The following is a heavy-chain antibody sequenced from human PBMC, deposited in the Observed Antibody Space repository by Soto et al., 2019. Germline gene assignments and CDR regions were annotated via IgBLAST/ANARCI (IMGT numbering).Heavy chain of an antibody. CDR1: GFTFSSYA. J-gene: IGHJ6*02. V-gene: IGHV3-23*01. CDR3: ARDQYDFWSGYPGYYYYGMDV. CDR2: ISGSGGST. Sequence: EVQLLESGGGLVQPGGSLRLSCAASGFTFSSYAMSWVRQAPGKGLEWVSAISGSGGSTYYADSVKGRFTISRDNSKNTLYLQMNSLRAEDTAVYYCARDQYDFWSGYPGYYYYGMDVWGQGTTVTVSS. D-gene: IGHD3-3*01.